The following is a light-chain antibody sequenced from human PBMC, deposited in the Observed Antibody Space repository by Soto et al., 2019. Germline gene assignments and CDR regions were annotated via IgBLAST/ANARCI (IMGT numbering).Light chain of an antibody. CDR2: GAV. V-gene: IGKV3-15*01. Sequence: EVVMTQSPAVLSVSAGETATLSCRASQSIRSKLAWYQQKPGQAPRLLSYGAVTRATGIPARFSGSGSTTHFTRTLSSLHSEDCAVYYCQQYNNWLSWTFGQGTKAEIK. J-gene: IGKJ1*01. CDR3: QQYNNWLSWT. CDR1: QSIRSK.